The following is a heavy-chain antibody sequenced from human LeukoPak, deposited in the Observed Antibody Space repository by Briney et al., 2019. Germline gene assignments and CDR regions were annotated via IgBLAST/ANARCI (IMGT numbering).Heavy chain of an antibody. CDR2: IYHSGST. D-gene: IGHD4-17*01. CDR1: GYSISSGYY. CDR3: ARVLYGDYGVVDY. J-gene: IGHJ4*02. Sequence: SETLSLTCTVSGYSISSGYYWGWIRQPPGKGLEWIGSIYHSGSTYYNPSLKSRVTISVDTSKNQFSLKLSSVTAADTAVYYCARVLYGDYGVVDYWGQGTLVTVSS. V-gene: IGHV4-38-2*02.